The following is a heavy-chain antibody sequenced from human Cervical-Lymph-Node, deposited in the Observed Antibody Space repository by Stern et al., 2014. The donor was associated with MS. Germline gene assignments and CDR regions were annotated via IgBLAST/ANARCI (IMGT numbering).Heavy chain of an antibody. CDR1: GASFSDNY. J-gene: IGHJ3*01. CDR3: ARERKVERSARLLVSFDV. CDR2: INSGGGT. Sequence: QLQLQQWGAGLLRPSETLSLTCAVHGASFSDNYWSWIRQTPGQGLEWIWVINSGGGTHSNPSCMSRATLSVAPSRTQFSLKLSSLTAADTAMYYCARERKVERSARLLVSFDVWGQGTLVTVSS. V-gene: IGHV4-34*01. D-gene: IGHD1-1*01.